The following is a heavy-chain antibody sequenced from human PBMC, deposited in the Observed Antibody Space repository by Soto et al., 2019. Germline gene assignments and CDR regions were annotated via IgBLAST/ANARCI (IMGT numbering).Heavy chain of an antibody. CDR2: IIPIFGTA. CDR1: GGTFSSYA. J-gene: IGHJ6*02. D-gene: IGHD2-2*01. CDR3: ARVKYQLPAPYSWAYYYYYGMDV. V-gene: IGHV1-69*13. Sequence: GASVKVSCKASGGTFSSYAISWVRQAPGQGLEWMGGIIPIFGTANYAQKFQGRVTITADESTSTAYMELSSLRSEDTAVYYCARVKYQLPAPYSWAYYYYYGMDVWGQGTTVTVSS.